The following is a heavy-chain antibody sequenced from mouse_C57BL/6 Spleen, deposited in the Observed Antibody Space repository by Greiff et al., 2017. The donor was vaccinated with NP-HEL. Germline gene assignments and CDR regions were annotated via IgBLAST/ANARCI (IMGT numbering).Heavy chain of an antibody. Sequence: VQLQQSGPELVKPGASVKISCKASGYTFTDYYMNWVKQSHGKSLEWIGDINPNNGGTSYNQKFKGKATLTVDKSSSTAYMELRSLTSEDSAVYYCARSDYYYGSSPYYYAMDYWGQGTSVTVSS. CDR1: GYTFTDYY. D-gene: IGHD1-1*01. CDR3: ARSDYYYGSSPYYYAMDY. J-gene: IGHJ4*01. V-gene: IGHV1-26*01. CDR2: INPNNGGT.